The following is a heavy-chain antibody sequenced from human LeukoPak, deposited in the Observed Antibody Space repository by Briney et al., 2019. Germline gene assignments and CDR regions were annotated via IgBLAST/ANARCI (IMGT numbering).Heavy chain of an antibody. D-gene: IGHD2-21*01. CDR3: ARVIPHGWRQNDF. CDR1: GGSISSYY. V-gene: IGHV4-59*01. CDR2: IYYSGST. Sequence: SETLSLTCTVSGGSISSYYWSWIRQPPGKGLEWIGYIYYSGSTNYNPSLKSRVTISVDTSKNQFSLKLSSVTAADTATYFCARVIPHGWRQNDFWGQGTLVTVSS. J-gene: IGHJ4*02.